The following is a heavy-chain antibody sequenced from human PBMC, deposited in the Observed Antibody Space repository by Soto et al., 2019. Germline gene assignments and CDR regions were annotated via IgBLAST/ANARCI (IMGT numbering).Heavy chain of an antibody. V-gene: IGHV4-4*02. Sequence: SETLFLPCAVSGGSISDSNWWGWVRQPPGKGLEWIGEIYHSGSTNFNPSLKSRVTISVDKSKNQFSLKLSSVTAADTAVYYCARQGSSWTSSSYWGQGTLVTVSS. D-gene: IGHD6-13*01. CDR2: IYHSGST. J-gene: IGHJ4*02. CDR1: GGSISDSNW. CDR3: ARQGSSWTSSSY.